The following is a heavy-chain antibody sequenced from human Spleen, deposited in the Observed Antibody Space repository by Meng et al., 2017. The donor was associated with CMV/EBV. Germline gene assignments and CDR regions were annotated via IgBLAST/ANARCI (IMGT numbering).Heavy chain of an antibody. D-gene: IGHD1-26*01. CDR2: IDPGDSDA. V-gene: IGHV5-51*01. J-gene: IGHJ6*02. Sequence: KVSCKASGYNFARYWIAWVRQMHGKGLEWMGIIDPGDSDARYSPSFQGQVTISVDKSINTAYLQWSSLKASDTTMYYCARHGGKQFYFYYGMDVWGQGTTVTVSS. CDR3: ARHGGKQFYFYYGMDV. CDR1: GYNFARYW.